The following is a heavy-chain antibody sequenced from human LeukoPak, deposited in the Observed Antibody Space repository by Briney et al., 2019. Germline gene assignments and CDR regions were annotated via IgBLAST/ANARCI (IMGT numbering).Heavy chain of an antibody. CDR2: ISPTGSTT. CDR1: GFSFSGHL. Sequence: GGALRLSCTASGFSFSGHLMHSARQLPEKGRVWVSRISPTGSTTSYADSVKGRFTVSRDNAKNTLYLQVNKLRAEDTAVYYCARGPNSNWSGLDFWGQGTLLTVSS. J-gene: IGHJ4*02. V-gene: IGHV3-74*01. CDR3: ARGPNSNWSGLDF. D-gene: IGHD6-6*01.